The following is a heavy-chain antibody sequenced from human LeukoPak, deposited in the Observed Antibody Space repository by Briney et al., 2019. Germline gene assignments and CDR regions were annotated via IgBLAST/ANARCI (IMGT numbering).Heavy chain of an antibody. V-gene: IGHV3-30-3*01. J-gene: IGHJ5*02. Sequence: GGSLRLSCAASGFTFSSYAMHWVRQAPGKGLGWVAVISYDGSNKYYADSVKGRFTISRDNSKNTLYLQMNSLRAEDTAVYYCARATRTTASWGQGTLVTVSS. D-gene: IGHD4-17*01. CDR1: GFTFSSYA. CDR3: ARATRTTAS. CDR2: ISYDGSNK.